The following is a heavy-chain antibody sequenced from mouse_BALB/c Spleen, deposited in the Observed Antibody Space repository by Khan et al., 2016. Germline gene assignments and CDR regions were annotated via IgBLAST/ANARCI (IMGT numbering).Heavy chain of an antibody. CDR2: ILPGSGST. CDR1: GYTFSSYW. Sequence: VQLQESGAELMKPGASVKISCKATGYTFSSYWIEWVKQRPGHGLEWIGEILPGSGSTNYNEKFKGKATFTADTSSNTAYMQLSSLTSEDSAVYYWARLGVTTVGDFDVWGAGTTVTVSS. CDR3: ARLGVTTVGDFDV. D-gene: IGHD1-1*01. J-gene: IGHJ1*01. V-gene: IGHV1-9*01.